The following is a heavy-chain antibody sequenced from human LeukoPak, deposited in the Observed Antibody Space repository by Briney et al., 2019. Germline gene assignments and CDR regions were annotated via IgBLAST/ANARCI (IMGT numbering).Heavy chain of an antibody. CDR2: INPSGGST. V-gene: IGHV1-46*01. Sequence: ASVTVSCKASGYTFTSYYMHWVRQAPGQGGEWMGVINPSGGSTSYAQKFQGRVTMTRDTSTSTVYMELSSLRSEDTAVYYCARPLVTLKDSYYGMDVWGQGTTVTVSS. J-gene: IGHJ6*02. CDR1: GYTFTSYY. D-gene: IGHD3-9*01. CDR3: ARPLVTLKDSYYGMDV.